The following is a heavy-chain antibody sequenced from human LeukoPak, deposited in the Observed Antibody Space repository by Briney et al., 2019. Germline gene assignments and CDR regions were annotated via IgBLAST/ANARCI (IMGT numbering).Heavy chain of an antibody. CDR3: ARDLNDSSGYYNYYFDY. Sequence: PGGSLRLSCAASGFTFSSYWMSWVRQAPGKGLEWVANIKQDGSEKYYVDSVKGRFTISRDDAKNSLYLQMNSLRAEDTAVYYCARDLNDSSGYYNYYFDYWGQGTLVTVSS. D-gene: IGHD3-22*01. CDR2: IKQDGSEK. V-gene: IGHV3-7*01. J-gene: IGHJ4*02. CDR1: GFTFSSYW.